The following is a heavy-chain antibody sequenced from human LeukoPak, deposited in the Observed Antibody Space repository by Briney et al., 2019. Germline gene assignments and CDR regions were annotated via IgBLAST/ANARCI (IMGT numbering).Heavy chain of an antibody. V-gene: IGHV4-59*01. Sequence: SETLSLTCTVSRGSISSYYWSWIRQPPGKGLEWIGYIYYSGSTNYNPSLKSRVTISVDTSKNQFSLKLSSVTAADTAVYYCARRKLHYGDYAYYFDYWGQGTLVTVSS. CDR3: ARRKLHYGDYAYYFDY. D-gene: IGHD4-17*01. CDR1: RGSISSYY. J-gene: IGHJ4*02. CDR2: IYYSGST.